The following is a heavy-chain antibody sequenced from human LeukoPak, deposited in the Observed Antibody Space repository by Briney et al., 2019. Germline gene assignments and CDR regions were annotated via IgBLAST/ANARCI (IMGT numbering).Heavy chain of an antibody. V-gene: IGHV4-38-2*01. CDR3: ARSMISMLKVDWFDP. CDR2: ISHSENT. CDR1: GYSIRSGYS. J-gene: IGHJ5*02. D-gene: IGHD3-16*01. Sequence: PSETLSLTCSVSGYSIRSGYSWGWIRPPPGKGLEWIGSISHSENTYYNPSLKSRVTISLDTSKNQFSLKLNSVTAADTALYFCARSMISMLKVDWFDPWGQGTLVTVSS.